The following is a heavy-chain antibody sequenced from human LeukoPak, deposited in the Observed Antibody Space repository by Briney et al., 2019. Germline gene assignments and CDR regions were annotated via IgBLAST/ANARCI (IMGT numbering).Heavy chain of an antibody. CDR2: IASKTDGGTT. V-gene: IGHV3-15*04. CDR3: TTGIRGD. J-gene: IGHJ4*02. CDR1: GYIFSTYW. Sequence: GGSLRLSCVGSGYIFSTYWMNWVRQAPGKGLEWVGRIASKTDGGTTDYAAPVKGRFTISRDDSKNTLFLQMNSLKTEDTAVYYCTTGIRGDCGQGTLVTVSS.